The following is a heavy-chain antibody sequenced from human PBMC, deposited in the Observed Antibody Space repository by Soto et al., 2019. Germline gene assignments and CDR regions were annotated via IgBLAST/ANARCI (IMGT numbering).Heavy chain of an antibody. CDR1: GFTFGSRA. V-gene: IGHV3-23*01. CDR2: TTDTGGDT. Sequence: GGSLRLSCVGSGFTFGSRAMSWVRQAPGEGLEWVSTTTDTGGDTKYADSVSGRFTISRDNSKNTIDLQMSSLRADDSAVYYCARGSEDSYPGSRVFDFWGRGTLVTVSS. CDR3: ARGSEDSYPGSRVFDF. J-gene: IGHJ4*02. D-gene: IGHD3-10*01.